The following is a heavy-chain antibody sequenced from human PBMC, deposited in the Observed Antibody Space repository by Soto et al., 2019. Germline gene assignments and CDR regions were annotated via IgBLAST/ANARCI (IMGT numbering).Heavy chain of an antibody. CDR1: GGSISSYY. V-gene: IGHV4-59*01. D-gene: IGHD2-2*01. Sequence: SETLSLTCTVSGGSISSYYWSWIRQPPGKGLEWIGYIYYSGSTNYNPSLKSRVTISVDTSKNQFSLKLCSVTAADTAVYYCARERCSSTSCYGDAFDIWGQGTMVTVSS. J-gene: IGHJ3*02. CDR2: IYYSGST. CDR3: ARERCSSTSCYGDAFDI.